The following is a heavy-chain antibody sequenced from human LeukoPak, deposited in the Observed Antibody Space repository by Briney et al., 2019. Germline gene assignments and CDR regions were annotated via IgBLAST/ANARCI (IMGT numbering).Heavy chain of an antibody. J-gene: IGHJ4*02. Sequence: GGSLRLSCAASGFTFSDYYMSWIRQAPGKGLEWVSYISSSGSTIYYADSVKGRFTISRDNAKNSLYLQMNSLRAEDTVVYYCARWDPDGYNERAFDYWGQGTLVTVSS. D-gene: IGHD5-24*01. CDR3: ARWDPDGYNERAFDY. V-gene: IGHV3-11*01. CDR1: GFTFSDYY. CDR2: ISSSGSTI.